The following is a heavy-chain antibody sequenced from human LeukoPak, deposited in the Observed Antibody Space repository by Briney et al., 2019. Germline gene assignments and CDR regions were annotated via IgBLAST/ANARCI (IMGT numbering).Heavy chain of an antibody. Sequence: TSSETLSLTCAGYGGSFSGYYWSWIRQPPGKGLEWIGEINHSGSTNYNPSLKSRVTITVDTSKNQFSLKLSSVTAADTAVYYCARATSLYVLLWSQPVPDAFDIWGQGTMVTVSS. CDR1: GGSFSGYY. CDR2: INHSGST. V-gene: IGHV4-34*01. CDR3: ARATSLYVLLWSQPVPDAFDI. D-gene: IGHD3-10*01. J-gene: IGHJ3*02.